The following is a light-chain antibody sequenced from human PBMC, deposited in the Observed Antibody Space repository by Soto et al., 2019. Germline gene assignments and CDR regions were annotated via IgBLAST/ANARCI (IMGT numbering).Light chain of an antibody. CDR2: SAS. J-gene: IGKJ2*03. V-gene: IGKV1-39*01. Sequence: DIQMTQSPSPVSASIVDTVTITCRASQDINVYLNWYQQKPGEVPKLLIYSASTLHSGVPSRFTGSGSETDFTLTIGSLQPEDFATYYCQHGYVAPYSFGQGTKVDIK. CDR1: QDINVY. CDR3: QHGYVAPYS.